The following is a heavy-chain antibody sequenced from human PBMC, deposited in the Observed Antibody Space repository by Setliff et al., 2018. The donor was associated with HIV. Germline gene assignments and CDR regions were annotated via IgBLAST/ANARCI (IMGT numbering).Heavy chain of an antibody. J-gene: IGHJ6*03. CDR3: ARTAMVTAIYYYYYYMDV. Sequence: SETLSLTCNVSGGSINTGGYYWSWIRQHPGKGLEWIGSIYYSGSTNYNPSLKSRVTMSVDTSKNQFSLKLSSVTAADTAVYYCARTAMVTAIYYYYYYMDVWGKGTTVTVSS. CDR2: IYYSGST. CDR1: GGSINTGGYY. V-gene: IGHV4-39*07. D-gene: IGHD2-21*02.